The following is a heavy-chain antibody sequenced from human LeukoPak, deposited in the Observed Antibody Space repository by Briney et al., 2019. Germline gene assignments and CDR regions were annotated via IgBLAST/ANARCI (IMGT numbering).Heavy chain of an antibody. Sequence: PSETLSLTCAVYGGSFSNYYWSWIRQPPGKGLEWIGEINHSGSTNYNPSLKSRVTMSADASKNQFSLRLSSVTAADTAVYYCVKSYNYGPLVWGQGTTVTVSS. CDR1: GGSFSNYY. CDR2: INHSGST. D-gene: IGHD5-18*01. CDR3: VKSYNYGPLV. V-gene: IGHV4-34*01. J-gene: IGHJ6*02.